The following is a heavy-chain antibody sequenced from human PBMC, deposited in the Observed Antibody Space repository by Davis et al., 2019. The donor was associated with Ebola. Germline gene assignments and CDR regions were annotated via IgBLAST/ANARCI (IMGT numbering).Heavy chain of an antibody. J-gene: IGHJ5*02. CDR1: GYSFTSYW. CDR2: IYPGDSDT. CDR3: ARQSQHFLSGPRTWFDP. V-gene: IGHV5-51*01. Sequence: GESLKISCQASGYSFTSYWIGWVRQMPGKGLEWMGLIYPGDSDTRYSPSFQGQVTISADKSSSTAYLQWNSLKASDTGIYYCARQSQHFLSGPRTWFDPWGQGTLVTVSS. D-gene: IGHD3-3*01.